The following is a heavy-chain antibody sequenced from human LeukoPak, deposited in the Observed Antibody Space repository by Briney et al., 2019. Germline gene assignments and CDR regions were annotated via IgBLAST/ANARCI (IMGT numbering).Heavy chain of an antibody. J-gene: IGHJ4*02. D-gene: IGHD3-10*01. CDR1: GGSISSSNW. CDR3: ARARGLVRGVEPDY. Sequence: SGTLSLTCAVSGGSISSSNWWSWVRQPPGKGLEWIGEIYHSGSTNYNPSLKSRVTISVDKSKNQFSLNLMSVTAADTAVYYCARARGLVRGVEPDYWGQGTLVTVSS. V-gene: IGHV4-4*02. CDR2: IYHSGST.